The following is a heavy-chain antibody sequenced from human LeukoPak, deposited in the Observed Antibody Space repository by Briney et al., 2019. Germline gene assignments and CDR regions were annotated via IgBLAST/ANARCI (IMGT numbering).Heavy chain of an antibody. D-gene: IGHD4-17*01. Sequence: GGFLRLSCAASGFTFNNAWINWVRQAPGKGLEWVGRIKSNSDGGTTDYTAPVKGRFTISRDDSKNTVYLQMNSLKTEDTGVYYCTTPHESADYGFDSWGQGTLVTVSS. CDR1: GFTFNNAW. V-gene: IGHV3-15*07. CDR2: IKSNSDGGTT. CDR3: TTPHESADYGFDS. J-gene: IGHJ4*02.